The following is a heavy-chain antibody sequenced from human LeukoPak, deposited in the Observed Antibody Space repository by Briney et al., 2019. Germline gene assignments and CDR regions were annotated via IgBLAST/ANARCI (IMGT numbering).Heavy chain of an antibody. CDR1: GYTFTNYY. V-gene: IGHV1-2*06. CDR2: INPNSGGT. Sequence: ASVKVSCKASGYTFTNYYIHWVRQAPGQGLEWMGRINPNSGGTNYAQKLQGRVTMTTDTSTSTAYMELRSLRSDDTAVYYCARALADTVTSDNDYWGQGTLVTVSS. CDR3: ARALADTVTSDNDY. D-gene: IGHD4-17*01. J-gene: IGHJ4*02.